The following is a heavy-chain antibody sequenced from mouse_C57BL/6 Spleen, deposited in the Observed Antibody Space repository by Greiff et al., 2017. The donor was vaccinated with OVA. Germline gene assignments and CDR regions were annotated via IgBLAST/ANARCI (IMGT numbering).Heavy chain of an antibody. V-gene: IGHV2-2*01. D-gene: IGHD2-4*01. CDR2: IWSGGST. CDR3: ARYGDYDGDYYAMDY. CDR1: GFSLTSYG. Sequence: VKLVESGPGLVQPSQSLSITCTVSGFSLTSYGVHWVRQSPGKGLEWLGVIWSGGSTDYNAAFISRLSISKDNSKSQVFFKMNSLQADDTAIYYCARYGDYDGDYYAMDYWGQGTSVTVSS. J-gene: IGHJ4*01.